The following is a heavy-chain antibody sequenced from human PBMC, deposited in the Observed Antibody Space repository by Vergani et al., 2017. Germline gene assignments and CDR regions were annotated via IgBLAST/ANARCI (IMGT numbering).Heavy chain of an antibody. J-gene: IGHJ1*01. CDR3: ARDNKQFRPRASDR. V-gene: IGHV4-61*02. CDR1: GASINNDFYY. Sequence: QVQLQESGPGLVKPSQTLSLTCTVSGASINNDFYYWHWIRQPAGKGLEWIGRIYVSGITDYNSSLQSRVSMSVDTSKNQFSLTLTSVTAADTAVYYCARDNKQFRPRASDRWVQGTVVADSS. CDR2: IYVSGIT. D-gene: IGHD1-26*01.